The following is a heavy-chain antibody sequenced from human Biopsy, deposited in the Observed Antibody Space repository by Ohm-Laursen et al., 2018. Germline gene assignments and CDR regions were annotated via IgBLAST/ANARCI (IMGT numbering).Heavy chain of an antibody. CDR3: ARHGSQGYCTGGSCVDY. D-gene: IGHD2-15*01. Sequence: TLTLTYTFSGFSLNGSPMCVSWIRQPPGKGLEWIGSIYYRGNTNYNPSLKSRVTISVDTSKNQFSLKLSSATAADTAVFYCARHGSQGYCTGGSCVDYWGQGALVTVSS. V-gene: IGHV4-39*01. J-gene: IGHJ4*02. CDR1: GFSLNGSPMC. CDR2: IYYRGNT.